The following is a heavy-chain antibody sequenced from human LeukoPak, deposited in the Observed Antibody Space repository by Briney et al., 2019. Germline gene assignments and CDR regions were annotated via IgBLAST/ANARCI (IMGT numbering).Heavy chain of an antibody. CDR1: GGSISSYY. J-gene: IGHJ6*03. CDR2: IYTSGST. CDR3: ARGGISNYYYYYYMDV. Sequence: SETLSLTCTVSGGSISSYYWSWIRQPPGEGLEWIGYIYTSGSTNYNPSLKSRVTISVDTYKNQFSLKLSSVTAADTAVYYCARGGISNYYYYYYMDVWGKGTTVTVSS. V-gene: IGHV4-4*09. D-gene: IGHD2-15*01.